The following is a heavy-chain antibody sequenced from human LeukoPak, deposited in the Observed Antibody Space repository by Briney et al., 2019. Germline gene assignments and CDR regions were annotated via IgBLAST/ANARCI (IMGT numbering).Heavy chain of an antibody. J-gene: IGHJ4*02. CDR2: IILILGIA. CDR1: GGTFIIYA. V-gene: IGHV1-69*10. D-gene: IGHD5-18*01. CDR3: ASLPLGSTLVDTAMVNP. Sequence: ASVRVSCKASGGTFIIYAISGVRQGPGEGLGWGGRIILILGIANYAQKFQGRVTITADKSTSTAYIELSSLRSEDTAVYYCASLPLGSTLVDTAMVNPWGQGTLVTVSS.